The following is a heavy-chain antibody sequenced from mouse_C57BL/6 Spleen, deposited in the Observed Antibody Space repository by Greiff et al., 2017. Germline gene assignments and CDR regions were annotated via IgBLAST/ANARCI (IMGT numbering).Heavy chain of an antibody. Sequence: QVQLKESGAELVRPGASVKLSCKASGYTFTDYYINWVKQRPGQGLEWIARIYPGSGNTYYNEKFKGKATLTAEKSSSTAYMQLSSLTSEDSAVYFCARTDGYWGQGTTLTVSS. D-gene: IGHD2-3*01. CDR1: GYTFTDYY. V-gene: IGHV1-76*01. J-gene: IGHJ2*01. CDR2: IYPGSGNT. CDR3: ARTDGY.